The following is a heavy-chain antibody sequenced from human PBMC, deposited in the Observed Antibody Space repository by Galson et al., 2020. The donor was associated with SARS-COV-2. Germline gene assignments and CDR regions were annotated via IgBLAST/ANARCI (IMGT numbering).Heavy chain of an antibody. CDR2: NYYIGRT. D-gene: IGHD3-3*02. J-gene: IGHJ4*02. CDR3: ASIIFGVVITLDY. V-gene: IGHV4-39*01. Sequence: SETLYLSVTAACFTISSSSYYWGWIRPPPGKGLEWIGSNYYIGRTYYNPSLKSRVTISVDTSKNQFSLKLSSVTAADTAVYYCASIIFGVVITLDYWGQGTLVTVSS. CDR1: CFTISSSSYY.